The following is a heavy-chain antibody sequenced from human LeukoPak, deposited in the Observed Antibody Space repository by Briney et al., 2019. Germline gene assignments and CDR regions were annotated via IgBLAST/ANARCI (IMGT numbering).Heavy chain of an antibody. Sequence: ASVKVSCKASGYTFTGYYMHWVRQAPGQGLEWMGWINPNSGGTNYAQKLQGRVTMTTDTSTSTAYMELGSLRSDDTAVYYCARDYRTGGNGRAGYWGQGTLVTVSS. V-gene: IGHV1-2*02. D-gene: IGHD4-23*01. CDR3: ARDYRTGGNGRAGY. J-gene: IGHJ4*02. CDR1: GYTFTGYY. CDR2: INPNSGGT.